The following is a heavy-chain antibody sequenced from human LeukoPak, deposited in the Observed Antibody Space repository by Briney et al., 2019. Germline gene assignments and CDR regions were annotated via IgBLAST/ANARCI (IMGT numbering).Heavy chain of an antibody. CDR3: AREGLGDYGSGSYYKRGRGGLFDY. D-gene: IGHD3-10*01. V-gene: IGHV4-59*01. CDR2: IYYSGST. Sequence: SETLSLTCTVSGGSISSYYWSWIRQPPGKGLEWIGYIYYSGSTNYNPSLKSRVTISVDTSKNQFSPKLSSVTPADTAVDYCAREGLGDYGSGSYYKRGRGGLFDYWGQGTLVTVSS. J-gene: IGHJ4*02. CDR1: GGSISSYY.